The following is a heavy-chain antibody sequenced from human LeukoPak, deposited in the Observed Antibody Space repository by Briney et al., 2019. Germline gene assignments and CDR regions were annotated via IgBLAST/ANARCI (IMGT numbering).Heavy chain of an antibody. CDR2: ISYDGSNK. CDR3: ATDYDILTGYFAYYFDY. J-gene: IGHJ4*02. Sequence: GRSLRLSCAASGFTFSSYAMHWVRQAPGKGLEWVAVISYDGSNKYYADSVKGRFTISRDNSKNTLYLQMNSLRAEDTAVYYCATDYDILTGYFAYYFDYWGQGTLVTVSS. V-gene: IGHV3-30-3*01. CDR1: GFTFSSYA. D-gene: IGHD3-9*01.